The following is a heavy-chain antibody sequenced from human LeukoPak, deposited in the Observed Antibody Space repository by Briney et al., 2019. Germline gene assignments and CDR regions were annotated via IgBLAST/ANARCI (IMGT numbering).Heavy chain of an antibody. Sequence: PSETLSLTCAVYGGSFSGYYWSWIRQPPGKGLEWIGSIYYSGSTYYNPSLKSRVTISVDTSKNQFSLKLSSVTAADTAVYYCAREGNYYDSSGDFDYWGQGTLVTVSS. CDR2: IYYSGST. CDR3: AREGNYYDSSGDFDY. J-gene: IGHJ4*02. D-gene: IGHD3-22*01. CDR1: GGSFSGYY. V-gene: IGHV4-34*01.